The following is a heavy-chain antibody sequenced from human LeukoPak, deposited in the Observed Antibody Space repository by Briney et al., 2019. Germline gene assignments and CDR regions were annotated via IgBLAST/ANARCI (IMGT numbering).Heavy chain of an antibody. Sequence: PSETLSLTCTVSGGSISSYYWSWIRQPPGKGLEWIGYIYYSGSTNYNPSLKSRVTISVDTSKNQFSLKLSSVTAADTAVCYCARGRGLLWFGELRGWFDPWGQGTLVTVSS. V-gene: IGHV4-59*01. J-gene: IGHJ5*02. D-gene: IGHD3-10*01. CDR1: GGSISSYY. CDR2: IYYSGST. CDR3: ARGRGLLWFGELRGWFDP.